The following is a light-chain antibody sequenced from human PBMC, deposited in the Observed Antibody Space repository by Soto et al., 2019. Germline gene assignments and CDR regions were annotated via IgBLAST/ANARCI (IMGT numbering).Light chain of an antibody. J-gene: IGKJ1*01. V-gene: IGKV3-20*01. CDR3: QHRSNSLQTWT. Sequence: SLSPGETATLSCRASQTSKSIYLAWYQQKVGQPPRLLIYGASYRAPGIPARFSGSGSGTDFTLTINRLEAEDFAVYYCQHRSNSLQTWTFGQGTKV. CDR1: QTSKSIY. CDR2: GAS.